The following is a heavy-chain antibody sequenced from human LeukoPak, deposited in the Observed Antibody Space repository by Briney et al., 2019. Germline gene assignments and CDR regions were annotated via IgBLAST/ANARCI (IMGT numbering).Heavy chain of an antibody. Sequence: GASVKVSCKASGGTFSSYAICWVRQAPGQGLEWMGGIIPIFGTANYAQKFQGRVTITTDESTSTAYMELSSLRSEDTAVYYCARDWSPDTAMGLPGAFDIWGQGTMVTVSS. J-gene: IGHJ3*02. CDR3: ARDWSPDTAMGLPGAFDI. V-gene: IGHV1-69*05. D-gene: IGHD5-18*01. CDR1: GGTFSSYA. CDR2: IIPIFGTA.